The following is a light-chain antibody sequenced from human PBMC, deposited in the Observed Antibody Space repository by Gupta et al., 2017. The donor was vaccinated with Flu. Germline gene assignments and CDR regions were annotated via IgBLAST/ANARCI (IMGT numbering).Light chain of an antibody. V-gene: IGKV1-17*01. CDR2: AAS. CDR1: QGIDND. Sequence: DIQMTQSPSSLSASVRDRVTITCPSSQGIDNDLSWYQQKSGAAPKLLIFAASTLQSGVPAKFSGSRSGTLFTLTISSVQPEDVATYYCLQHSRYPLTFGQGTKVEIK. CDR3: LQHSRYPLT. J-gene: IGKJ1*01.